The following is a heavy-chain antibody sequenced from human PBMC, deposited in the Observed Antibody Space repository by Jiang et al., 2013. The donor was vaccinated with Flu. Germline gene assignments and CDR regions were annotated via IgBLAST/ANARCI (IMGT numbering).Heavy chain of an antibody. CDR3: AREERDGYNLDY. V-gene: IGHV4-59*12. D-gene: IGHD5-24*01. Sequence: PGLVKPSETLSLTCTVSGGSISSYYWSWIRQPPGKGLEWIGYIYYSGSTNYNPSLRSRVTISVDTSKNQFSLKLSSVTAADTAVYYCAREERDGYNLDYWGQGTLVTVSS. CDR1: GGSISSYY. CDR2: IYYSGST. J-gene: IGHJ4*02.